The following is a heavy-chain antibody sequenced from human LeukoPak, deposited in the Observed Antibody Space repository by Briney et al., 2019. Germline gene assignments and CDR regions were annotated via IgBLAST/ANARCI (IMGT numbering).Heavy chain of an antibody. J-gene: IGHJ4*02. CDR1: RFTFSSYN. V-gene: IGHV3-21*01. Sequence: GGSLRLSCAASRFTFSSYNMNWVRQAPGKGLEWVSSISSSSSYIYYADSVKGRFTISRDNAKNTLYLQMNSLRAEDTAVYYCARDFKYSGYELDYWGQGTLVTVSS. CDR2: ISSSSSYI. CDR3: ARDFKYSGYELDY. D-gene: IGHD5-12*01.